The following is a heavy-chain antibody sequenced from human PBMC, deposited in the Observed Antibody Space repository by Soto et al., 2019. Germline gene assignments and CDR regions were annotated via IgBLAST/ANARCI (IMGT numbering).Heavy chain of an antibody. Sequence: TSETLSLTCTVSGGSISSGGYYWSWIRQHPGKGLEWIGYIYYSGSTYYNPSLKSRVTISVDTSKNQFSLKLSSVTAADTAVYYCARDCSSTSCPNWFDPWGQGTLVTVSS. D-gene: IGHD2-2*01. CDR2: IYYSGST. V-gene: IGHV4-31*03. CDR3: ARDCSSTSCPNWFDP. CDR1: GGSISSGGYY. J-gene: IGHJ5*02.